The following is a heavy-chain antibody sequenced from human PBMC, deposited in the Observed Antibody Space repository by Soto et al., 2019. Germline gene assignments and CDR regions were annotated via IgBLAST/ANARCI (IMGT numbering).Heavy chain of an antibody. CDR1: GYTFTSYG. D-gene: IGHD5-18*01. CDR2: ISAYNGNT. Sequence: ASVKVSCKASGYTFTSYGISWVRQAPGQGLEWMGWISAYNGNTNYAQKLQGRVTMTTDTSTSTAYMELRSLRSDDTAVYYCARDRPTRIQLWLIDYWGQGTLVTVSS. V-gene: IGHV1-18*01. J-gene: IGHJ4*02. CDR3: ARDRPTRIQLWLIDY.